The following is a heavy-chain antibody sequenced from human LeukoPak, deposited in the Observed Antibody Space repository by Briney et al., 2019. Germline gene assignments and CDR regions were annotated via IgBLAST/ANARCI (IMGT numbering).Heavy chain of an antibody. V-gene: IGHV4-31*03. CDR1: GGSLSSGGYY. Sequence: PSETLSLTCTVSGGSLSSGGYYWSWIRQHPGKGREWIGYIYYSGSTYYNPSLKSRVTISVDTSKNQFSLKLSSVTAADTAVYYCARESSVTPYYFDYWGQGTLVTVSS. CDR2: IYYSGST. CDR3: ARESSVTPYYFDY. J-gene: IGHJ4*02. D-gene: IGHD4-11*01.